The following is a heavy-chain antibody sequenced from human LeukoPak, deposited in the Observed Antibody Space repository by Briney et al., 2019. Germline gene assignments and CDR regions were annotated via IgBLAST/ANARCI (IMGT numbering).Heavy chain of an antibody. CDR1: GYTFTGYY. V-gene: IGHV1-2*02. CDR3: ARDVPYGSGSYEWFDP. D-gene: IGHD3-10*01. CDR2: INPNSGGT. Sequence: ASVKVSCKASGYTFTGYYMHWVRQAPGQGLEWMGWINPNSGGTNYAQKFQGRVTMTRDTSISTAYMELSRLRSDDTAVYYCARDVPYGSGSYEWFDPWGQGTLVTVSS. J-gene: IGHJ5*02.